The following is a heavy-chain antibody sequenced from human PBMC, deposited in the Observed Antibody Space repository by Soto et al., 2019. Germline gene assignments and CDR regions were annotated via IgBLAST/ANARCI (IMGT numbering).Heavy chain of an antibody. CDR3: ARHYPGHPYFDY. CDR2: IYYSGST. D-gene: IGHD7-27*01. CDR1: GGSISSYY. J-gene: IGHJ4*02. Sequence: QVQLQESGPGLVKPSETLSLTCTVSGGSISSYYWSWIRQPPGKGLEWIGYIYYSGSTNYNPSLKSRVNISVDTSKNQFSLKLRSVTAADTAVFYCARHYPGHPYFDYWGQGALVTVSS. V-gene: IGHV4-59*08.